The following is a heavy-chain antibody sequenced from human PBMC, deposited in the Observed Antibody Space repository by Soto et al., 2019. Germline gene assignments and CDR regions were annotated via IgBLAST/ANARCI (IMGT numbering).Heavy chain of an antibody. Sequence: GGSLRLSCAASGFTFSSYAMSWVRQAPGKGLEWVSAISGSGGSTYYADSVKGRFTISRDNSKNTLYLQMNSLRAGDTAVYYCAKEMVALPGRYGMDVWGQGTMVTVSS. V-gene: IGHV3-23*01. CDR2: ISGSGGST. J-gene: IGHJ6*02. CDR3: AKEMVALPGRYGMDV. CDR1: GFTFSSYA. D-gene: IGHD2-8*01.